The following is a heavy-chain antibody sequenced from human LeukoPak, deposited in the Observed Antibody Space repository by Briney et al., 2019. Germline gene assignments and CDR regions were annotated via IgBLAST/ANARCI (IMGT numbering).Heavy chain of an antibody. J-gene: IGHJ4*02. CDR3: ARVLGDSSGYYVY. V-gene: IGHV1-18*01. CDR2: ISAYNGNA. Sequence: ASVKVSCKPSGYTFTSYGISWVRQAPGHGLEWRGWISAYNGNANYAKNLQGRVTVTTDTSTSTAYMELRSLRSDDTAVYYCARVLGDSSGYYVYWGQGTLGTVS. D-gene: IGHD3-22*01. CDR1: GYTFTSYG.